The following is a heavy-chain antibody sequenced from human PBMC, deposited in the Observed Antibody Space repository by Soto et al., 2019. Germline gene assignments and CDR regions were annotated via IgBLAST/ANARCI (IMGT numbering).Heavy chain of an antibody. D-gene: IGHD6-19*01. V-gene: IGHV1-46*03. J-gene: IGHJ5*02. CDR2: INPSGGST. CDR3: ARAFEKYSSGPGGFDP. Sequence: GASVKVSCKASGYTFTSYYMHWVRQAPGQGLEWMGIINPSGGSTSYAQKFQGRVTMTRDTSTSTVYMELSSLRSEDTAVYYCARAFEKYSSGPGGFDPWGQGTLVTVSS. CDR1: GYTFTSYY.